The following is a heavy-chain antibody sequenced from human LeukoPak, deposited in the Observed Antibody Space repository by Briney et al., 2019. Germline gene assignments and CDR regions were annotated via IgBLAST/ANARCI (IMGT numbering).Heavy chain of an antibody. D-gene: IGHD3-22*01. CDR2: ISGSGGST. Sequence: GGSLRLSCAASGFTFSSYAMSWVRQAPGKGLEWVSAISGSGGSTYYADSVKGRFTISRDNSKNTLYLQMNSLRAEDTAVYYCAKDAAHYYDSKGPMYYFDYWGQGTLVTVSS. J-gene: IGHJ4*02. CDR3: AKDAAHYYDSKGPMYYFDY. CDR1: GFTFSSYA. V-gene: IGHV3-23*01.